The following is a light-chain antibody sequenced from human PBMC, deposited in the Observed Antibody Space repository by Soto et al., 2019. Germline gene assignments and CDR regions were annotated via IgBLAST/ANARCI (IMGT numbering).Light chain of an antibody. V-gene: IGLV2-14*01. CDR1: SSDIGGYNY. J-gene: IGLJ3*02. Sequence: QSVLTQPASVSGSPGQSITISCTGTSSDIGGYNYVSWYQLHPGKAPKLIIYEVSNRPSGISDRFSGSKSAYTASLTISGLQAEDEGDYYCSSFTNTATRVFGGGTKLTVL. CDR2: EVS. CDR3: SSFTNTATRV.